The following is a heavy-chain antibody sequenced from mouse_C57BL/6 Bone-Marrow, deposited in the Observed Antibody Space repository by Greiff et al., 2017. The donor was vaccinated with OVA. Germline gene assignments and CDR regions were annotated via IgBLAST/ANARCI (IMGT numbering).Heavy chain of an antibody. Sequence: VQVVESGAELARPGASVKLSCKASGYTFTSYGISWVKQRTGQGLEWIGEIYPRSGNTYYNEKFKGKATLTADKSSSTAYMELRSLTSEDSAVYFCARRGITTVVAYWYFDVWGTGTTVTVSS. CDR1: GYTFTSYG. D-gene: IGHD1-1*01. CDR3: ARRGITTVVAYWYFDV. CDR2: IYPRSGNT. J-gene: IGHJ1*03. V-gene: IGHV1-81*01.